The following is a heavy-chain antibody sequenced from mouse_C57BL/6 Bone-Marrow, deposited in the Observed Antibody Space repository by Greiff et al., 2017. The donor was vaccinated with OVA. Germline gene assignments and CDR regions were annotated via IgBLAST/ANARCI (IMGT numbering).Heavy chain of an antibody. CDR3: ARGEANWGGVDY. CDR2: IYPRSGNT. CDR1: GYTFTSYG. V-gene: IGHV1-81*01. D-gene: IGHD4-1*01. J-gene: IGHJ2*01. Sequence: QVQLQQSGAELARPGASVKLSCKASGYTFTSYGISWVKQRTGQGLEWIGEIYPRSGNTYYNEKFKGKATLTADKSSSTAYMELRSLTSEDSAVYFCARGEANWGGVDYWGQGTTLTVSS.